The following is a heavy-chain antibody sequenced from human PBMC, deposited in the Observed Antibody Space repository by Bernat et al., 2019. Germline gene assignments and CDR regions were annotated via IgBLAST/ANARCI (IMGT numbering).Heavy chain of an antibody. CDR1: GFPFSSYW. D-gene: IGHD1-26*01. Sequence: EVQLVESGGGLLQPGGSLRLSCAASGFPFSSYWMHWVRQAPGMGLMWVSRVDTDGSATAYADFVKGRFTISRDNARNTLYLQMISLRAEDTAVYYCVRLGGISDIDYWGQGTLVTVSS. CDR3: VRLGGISDIDY. J-gene: IGHJ4*02. CDR2: VDTDGSAT. V-gene: IGHV3-74*01.